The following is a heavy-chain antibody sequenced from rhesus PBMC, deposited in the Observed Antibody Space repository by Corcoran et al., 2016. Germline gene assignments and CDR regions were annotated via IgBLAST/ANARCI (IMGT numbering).Heavy chain of an antibody. V-gene: IGHV4-169*02. D-gene: IGHD5-24*01. CDR1: GGSISSSY. CDR2: IYGSVSST. Sequence: QLQLQESGPGLVKPSETLSVTCAVSGGSISSSYWSWIRQAPGKGLEWIGYIYGSVSSTHYNPSLKSRVTLSVETSKKQLSLKLSSVTAADTAVYYCASNTVGTVKYFDYWGQGVLVTVSS. J-gene: IGHJ4*01. CDR3: ASNTVGTVKYFDY.